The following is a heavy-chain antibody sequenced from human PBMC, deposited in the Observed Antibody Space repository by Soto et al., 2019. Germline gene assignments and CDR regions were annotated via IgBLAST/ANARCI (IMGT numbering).Heavy chain of an antibody. V-gene: IGHV3-23*01. J-gene: IGHJ4*02. CDR1: GFSLSNYA. Sequence: GGSLRLSCAVSGFSLSNYAMSWVRQAPGKGLEWVSSISGSGSNTYYIDSVKGRFTISRDKSKTTLFLQMNNLRAEDTAVYYCAKGGITLVRGSFDYWGQGALVTVSS. D-gene: IGHD3-10*01. CDR2: ISGSGSNT. CDR3: AKGGITLVRGSFDY.